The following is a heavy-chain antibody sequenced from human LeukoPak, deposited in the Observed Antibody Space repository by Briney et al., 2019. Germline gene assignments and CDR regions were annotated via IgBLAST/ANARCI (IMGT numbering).Heavy chain of an antibody. CDR1: GFTFNNYA. CDR2: ISYNGNDK. D-gene: IGHD6-13*01. Sequence: GRSLRLSCAASGFTFNNYALHWVRQPPGKGLEWVSVISYNGNDKYYTDSVKGRFTISRDNSNNTLHLQMNSLRGEDTAVYYCARGDYGSTWYDFFFDYWGQGILVTVSS. J-gene: IGHJ4*02. V-gene: IGHV3-30-3*01. CDR3: ARGDYGSTWYDFFFDY.